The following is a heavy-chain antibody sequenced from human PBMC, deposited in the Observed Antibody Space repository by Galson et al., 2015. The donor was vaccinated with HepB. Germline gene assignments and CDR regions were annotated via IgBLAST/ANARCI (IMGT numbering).Heavy chain of an antibody. V-gene: IGHV1-46*01. CDR2: INPSGGST. J-gene: IGHJ6*02. D-gene: IGHD3-9*01. CDR1: GYTFTSYY. Sequence: SVKVSCKASGYTFTSYYMHWVRQAPGQGLEWMGIINPSGGSTSYAQKFQGRVTMTRDTSTSTVYMELSSLRSEDTAVYYCASGILTGKRGMDVWGQGTTVTVSS. CDR3: ASGILTGKRGMDV.